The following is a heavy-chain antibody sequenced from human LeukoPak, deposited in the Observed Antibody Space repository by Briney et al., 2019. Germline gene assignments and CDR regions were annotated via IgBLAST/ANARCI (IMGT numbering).Heavy chain of an antibody. J-gene: IGHJ6*02. CDR1: GFTFSSYG. CDR2: ISYDGSNK. Sequence: PGRSLRLSCAASGFTFSSYGMHWVRQAPGKGLEGVAVISYDGSNKYYADSVKGRFTISRDNSKNTLYLQMNSLRAEDTAVYYCAKGHNYYGMDVWGQGTTVTVSS. CDR3: AKGHNYYGMDV. V-gene: IGHV3-30*18.